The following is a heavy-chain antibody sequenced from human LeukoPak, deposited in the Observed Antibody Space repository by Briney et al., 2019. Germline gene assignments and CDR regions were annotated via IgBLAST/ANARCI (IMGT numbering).Heavy chain of an antibody. CDR1: GFIFSNYA. Sequence: PGGSLRLSCAASGFIFSNYAMTWARLTPGKGLEWVSAISGSGGTTYYVDSVKGRFTISRDSSTNTLYLQLSSLRAEDTAIYYCARGGSVFAYFFDYWGQGTLVTVSS. V-gene: IGHV3-23*01. D-gene: IGHD3-10*01. CDR2: ISGSGGTT. CDR3: ARGGSVFAYFFDY. J-gene: IGHJ4*02.